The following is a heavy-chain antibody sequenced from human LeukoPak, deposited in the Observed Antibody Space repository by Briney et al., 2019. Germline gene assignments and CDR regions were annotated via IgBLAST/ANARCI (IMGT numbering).Heavy chain of an antibody. V-gene: IGHV3-11*04. J-gene: IGHJ4*02. D-gene: IGHD3-22*01. Sequence: GGSLRLSCGASGLTFSDYYMTWIRQAPGKGLEWVSSISGTGTTIYSADSVRGRFTVSRDNARNSLFLHMNSLRAEDTAVYYCAVQITMIVVVPYFDYWGKGTLVTVSS. CDR1: GLTFSDYY. CDR2: ISGTGTTI. CDR3: AVQITMIVVVPYFDY.